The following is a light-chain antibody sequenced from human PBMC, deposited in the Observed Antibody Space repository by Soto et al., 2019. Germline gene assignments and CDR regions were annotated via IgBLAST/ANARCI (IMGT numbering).Light chain of an antibody. Sequence: QAVVTQPPSASGTPGQRVTISCSGSSSNIGNNNVFWYQQLPGTAPKLLIYSNNQRPSGVPDRFSGSKSGTSTSLAISGLRSEDEANYYCAAWDDSLSVVFGGGTKLTVL. CDR3: AAWDDSLSVV. CDR2: SNN. V-gene: IGLV1-47*02. J-gene: IGLJ2*01. CDR1: SSNIGNNN.